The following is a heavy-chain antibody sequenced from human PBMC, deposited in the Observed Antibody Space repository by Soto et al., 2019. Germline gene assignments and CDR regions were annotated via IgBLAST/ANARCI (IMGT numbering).Heavy chain of an antibody. Sequence: GGSLRLSCAASGFTFSSYAMSWVRQAPGKGLEWVSAISGSGGSTYYADSVKGRFTISRDNSKNTLYLQMNSLRTEDTAVYYCAKDGITIFGVVTCIDDWGQGTLVTVSS. CDR1: GFTFSSYA. CDR2: ISGSGGST. J-gene: IGHJ4*02. D-gene: IGHD3-3*01. CDR3: AKDGITIFGVVTCIDD. V-gene: IGHV3-23*01.